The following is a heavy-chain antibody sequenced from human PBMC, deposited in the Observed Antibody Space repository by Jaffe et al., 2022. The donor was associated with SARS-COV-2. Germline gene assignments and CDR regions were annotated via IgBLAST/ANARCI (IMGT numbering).Heavy chain of an antibody. V-gene: IGHV3-15*01. CDR1: GFDFSNAF. CDR3: ARQFFSGHDY. CDR2: IKSKTHGGPT. J-gene: IGHJ4*02. D-gene: IGHD5-12*01. Sequence: EVQLVDSGGGFVQPGGSLRLSCAASGFDFSNAFMSWVRQAPGKGLEWVGRIKSKTHGGPTEYAAPVKGRFTISRDDSKNTLFLQMNSLKIEDAAVYYCARQFFSGHDYWGQGTLVTVSS.